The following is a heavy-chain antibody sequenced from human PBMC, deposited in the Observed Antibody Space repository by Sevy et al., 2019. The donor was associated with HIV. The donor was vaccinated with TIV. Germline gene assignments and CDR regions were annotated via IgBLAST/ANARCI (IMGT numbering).Heavy chain of an antibody. CDR1: GGSVSSGSYY. CDR3: ARDDPVMNAFDI. V-gene: IGHV4-61*03. CDR2: IYYSVST. J-gene: IGHJ3*02. Sequence: SETLSLTCTVSGGSVSSGSYYWSWIRQPPGKGLEWIGYIYYSVSTNYNPSLKSRVTISLDTSKDHFSLKMTSVTTADTAVYYCARDDPVMNAFDIWGQGTMVTVSS. D-gene: IGHD3-16*01.